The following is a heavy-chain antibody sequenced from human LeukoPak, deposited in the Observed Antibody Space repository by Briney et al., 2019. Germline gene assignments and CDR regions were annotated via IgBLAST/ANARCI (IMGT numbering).Heavy chain of an antibody. CDR1: GASTTDNNFY. CDR2: ILNGGIP. D-gene: IGHD2-15*01. J-gene: IGHJ6*03. Sequence: SETLSLTCNVSGASTTDNNFYWNWIRQPAGGSPEWIGRILNGGIPNYNPSLMSRVTISMDTSTNQFSLKVNSVTAADTAIYYCARGVVSPRFFDYMDVWGKGTPVTVSS. CDR3: ARGVVSPRFFDYMDV. V-gene: IGHV4-61*02.